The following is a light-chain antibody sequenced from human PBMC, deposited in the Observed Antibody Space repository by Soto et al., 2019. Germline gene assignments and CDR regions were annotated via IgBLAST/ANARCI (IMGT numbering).Light chain of an antibody. Sequence: IRMTQSPSSLSATTGDRVTITCRASQGISSYLAWYQQKPGKAPKLLIYAASTLQSGVPSRFSGSGSGTDFTLTISCLQSEDFATYYCQQYYSYPGTFGQGTKVDIK. V-gene: IGKV1-8*01. J-gene: IGKJ1*01. CDR1: QGISSY. CDR2: AAS. CDR3: QQYYSYPGT.